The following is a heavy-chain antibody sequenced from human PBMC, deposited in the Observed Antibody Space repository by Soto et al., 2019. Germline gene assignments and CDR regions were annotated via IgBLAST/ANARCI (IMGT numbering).Heavy chain of an antibody. CDR2: IYSGGST. CDR3: ASNYDSSTYYVY. Sequence: GGSLRLCGAASGFTVSSNSMIWVRQAPGKGLEWVSVIYSGGSTYYADSVKGRFTISRDNSKNTLYLQMNSLRAEDTAVYYCASNYDSSTYYVYWGQGTLVTVSS. V-gene: IGHV3-53*01. J-gene: IGHJ4*02. CDR1: GFTVSSNS. D-gene: IGHD3-22*01.